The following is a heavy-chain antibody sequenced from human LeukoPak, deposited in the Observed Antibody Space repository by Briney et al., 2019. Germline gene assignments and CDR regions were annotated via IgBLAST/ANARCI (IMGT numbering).Heavy chain of an antibody. CDR1: GGSISSYY. Sequence: MSSETLSLTCTVSGGSISSYYWSWLRQPPGKGLGWIGYIYYSGSTNYNPSLKSQVTISVDTSKNQFSLKLSSVTAADTAVYYCARAAKSLAFDIWGQGTMVTVSS. J-gene: IGHJ3*02. CDR2: IYYSGST. CDR3: ARAAKSLAFDI. V-gene: IGHV4-59*01.